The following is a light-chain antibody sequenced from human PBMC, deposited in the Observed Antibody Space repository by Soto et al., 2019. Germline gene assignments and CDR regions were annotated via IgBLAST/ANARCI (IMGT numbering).Light chain of an antibody. Sequence: QSALTQPASVSVSPGQSIAISCTGTSSDVGGYNYVAWYQQYPGKAPKLMIFDVSNRPSGVSSRFSGSKSGNTASLTISGLQAEDEADYYCSSYTSSSTLIFGGGTKLTVL. CDR1: SSDVGGYNY. J-gene: IGLJ2*01. CDR2: DVS. V-gene: IGLV2-14*01. CDR3: SSYTSSSTLI.